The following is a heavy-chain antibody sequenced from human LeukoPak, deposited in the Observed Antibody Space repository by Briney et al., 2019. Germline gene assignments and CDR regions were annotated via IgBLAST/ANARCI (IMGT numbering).Heavy chain of an antibody. J-gene: IGHJ4*02. V-gene: IGHV3-53*01. D-gene: IGHD6-13*01. CDR1: GFTVSSKY. CDR2: IYSGGSA. Sequence: PGGSLRLSCAASGFTVSSKYMSWVRQAPGKGLEWASVIYSGGSAYYADSVKGRFTISRDNSENTVDLQMNSLRVEDTAVYYCTMRGNTWYDCWGQGTLVTVSS. CDR3: TMRGNTWYDC.